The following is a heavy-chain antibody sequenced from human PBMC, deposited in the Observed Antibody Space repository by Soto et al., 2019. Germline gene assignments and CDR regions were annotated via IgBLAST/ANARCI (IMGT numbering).Heavy chain of an antibody. J-gene: IGHJ4*02. D-gene: IGHD1-26*01. Sequence: PGGSLRLSCAASEFSFSDYGMHWVRQAPGKGLEWVAVISYEGTAKYYADSVKGRLTISRDNSKNTLFLQMNNLRSEDTAVYYCAKGASYRMFDYWGQGTLVTVSS. CDR1: EFSFSDYG. CDR3: AKGASYRMFDY. V-gene: IGHV3-30*18. CDR2: ISYEGTAK.